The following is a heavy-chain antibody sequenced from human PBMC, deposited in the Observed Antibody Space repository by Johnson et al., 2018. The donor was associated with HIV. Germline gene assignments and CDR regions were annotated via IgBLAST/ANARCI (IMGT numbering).Heavy chain of an antibody. CDR3: AREASGSLDAFDI. CDR2: IGTAGDT. D-gene: IGHD1-26*01. V-gene: IGHV3-13*01. Sequence: MLLVESGGGLVQPGGSLRLSCAASGFTFSSYDMHWVRQATGKGLEWVSAIGTAGDTYYPGSVKGRFTISRENAKNSLYLQMNSLRAGDTAAYYCAREASGSLDAFDIWGQGTMVTVSS. CDR1: GFTFSSYD. J-gene: IGHJ3*02.